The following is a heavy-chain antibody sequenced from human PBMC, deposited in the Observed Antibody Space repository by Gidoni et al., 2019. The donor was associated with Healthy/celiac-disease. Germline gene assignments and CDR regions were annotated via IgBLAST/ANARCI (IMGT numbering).Heavy chain of an antibody. V-gene: IGHV3-11*01. CDR1: GLTFSTYY. CDR2: ISSSGSTI. CDR3: ARSVVVVAATQGYYYYGMDV. Sequence: QVQLVESGGGLVKPGGSLRLSCASAGLTFSTYYQSWIRQAPGKGLEWVSYISSSGSTIYYADSVKGRFTISRDNAKNSLYLQMNSLRAEDTAVYYCARSVVVVAATQGYYYYGMDVWGQGTTVTVSS. J-gene: IGHJ6*02. D-gene: IGHD2-15*01.